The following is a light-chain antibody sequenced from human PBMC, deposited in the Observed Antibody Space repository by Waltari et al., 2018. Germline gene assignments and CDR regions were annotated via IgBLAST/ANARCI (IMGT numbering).Light chain of an antibody. CDR1: RSNIGSNY. CDR3: AAWDDSLSGPV. J-gene: IGLJ3*02. Sequence: QSVLTQSPSASGTPGQRVTISCSGSRSNIGSNYVYWYQQLPGTAPKLLIYGNNQRPSGVPGRFSGSKSGTSASLAIFWLRSEDDADYFCAAWDDSLSGPVFGGGTKLTVL. CDR2: GNN. V-gene: IGLV1-47*01.